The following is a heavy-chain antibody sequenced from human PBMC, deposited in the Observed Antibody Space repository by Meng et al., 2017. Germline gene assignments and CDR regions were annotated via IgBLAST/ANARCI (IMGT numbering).Heavy chain of an antibody. CDR2: IKRNRDGGTI. CDR1: GLRFTDAW. Sequence: GRLGESGGGLVKPGGSLRLSCVASGLRFTDAWMSWVRQAPGKGLEWVGRIKRNRDGGTIDYAARVKGRFTISRDESKNTLYLQMDSLITEDTAVYFCATGAAAADHWGQGTLVTVSS. D-gene: IGHD6-13*01. J-gene: IGHJ4*02. CDR3: ATGAAAADH. V-gene: IGHV3-15*01.